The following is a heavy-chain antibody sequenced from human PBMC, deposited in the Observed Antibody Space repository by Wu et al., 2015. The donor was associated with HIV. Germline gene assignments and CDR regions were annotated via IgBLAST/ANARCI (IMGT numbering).Heavy chain of an antibody. D-gene: IGHD5-12*01. CDR2: MNPNSGNT. J-gene: IGHJ6*02. CDR1: GYTFTSYD. V-gene: IGHV1-8*01. CDR3: ARGGYGRVATIAYYYGMDV. Sequence: QVQLVQSGAEVKKPGASVKVSCKASGYTFTSYDINWVRQATGQGLEWMGWMNPNSGNTGYAQKFQGRVTMTRNTSISTAYMELSSLRSEDTAVYYCARGGYGRVATIAYYYGMDVWGQGDHGHRLL.